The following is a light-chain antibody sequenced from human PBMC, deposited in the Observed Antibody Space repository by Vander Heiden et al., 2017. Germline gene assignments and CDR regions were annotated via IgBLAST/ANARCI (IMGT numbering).Light chain of an antibody. J-gene: IGKJ1*01. Sequence: IVMPQSPLSLPVTSGEPASISCMSSQILLHSNGYNYLDWYLQKPGQSPQLLLYLGSNRASGVPDRFSGRGSGTDFTLKISRVEAEDVGVYYCMQALQTPPTFGQGTKVEIK. V-gene: IGKV2-28*01. CDR2: LGS. CDR1: QILLHSNGYNY. CDR3: MQALQTPPT.